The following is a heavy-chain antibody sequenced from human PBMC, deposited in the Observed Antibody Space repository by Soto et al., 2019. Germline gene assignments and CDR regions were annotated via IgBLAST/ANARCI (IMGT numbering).Heavy chain of an antibody. J-gene: IGHJ6*02. V-gene: IGHV4-30-4*08. CDR3: AREDDGGDKDYYGLDV. D-gene: IGHD2-21*02. Sequence: TLSLTCTVSGGSISYEYYHWTWIRQSPGKGLEWIGYIHYSGSIIYNPSFKSRVTISVDTSKNQFSLQLSSVTAADTAVYFCAREDDGGDKDYYGLDVWGQGTTVTVSS. CDR2: IHYSGSI. CDR1: GGSISYEYYH.